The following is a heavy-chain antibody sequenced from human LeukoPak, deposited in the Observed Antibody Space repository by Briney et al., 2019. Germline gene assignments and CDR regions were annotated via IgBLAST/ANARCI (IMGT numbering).Heavy chain of an antibody. D-gene: IGHD2-2*01. CDR3: ARSSPTHIVVVPAAYNWFDP. CDR2: ISSSSTYI. J-gene: IGHJ5*02. CDR1: GFTFNSNT. V-gene: IGHV3-21*04. Sequence: GGSLRLSCAASGFTFNSNTMSWVRQAPGKGLEWVSSISSSSTYIYYADSVKGRFTISRDNAENLLYLQMSSLRSEDTAVYYCARSSPTHIVVVPAAYNWFDPWGQGTLVTVSS.